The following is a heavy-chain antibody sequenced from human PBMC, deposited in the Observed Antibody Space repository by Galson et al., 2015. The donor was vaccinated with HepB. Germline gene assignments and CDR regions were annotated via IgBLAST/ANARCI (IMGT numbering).Heavy chain of an antibody. V-gene: IGHV3-30-3*01. CDR1: GFTFSSYA. CDR2: ISYDGSNK. J-gene: IGHJ5*02. CDR3: ARGGYYYDSRDWFDP. Sequence: SLRLSCAAPGFTFSSYAMHWVRQAPGKGLEWVAVISYDGSNKYYADSVKGRFTISRDNSKNTLYLQMNSLRAEDTAVYYCARGGYYYDSRDWFDPWGQGTLVTVSS. D-gene: IGHD3-22*01.